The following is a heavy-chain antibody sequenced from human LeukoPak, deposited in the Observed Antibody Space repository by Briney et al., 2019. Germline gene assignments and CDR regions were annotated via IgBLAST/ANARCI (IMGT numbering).Heavy chain of an antibody. D-gene: IGHD2-2*01. V-gene: IGHV1-2*04. CDR2: INPNSGGT. J-gene: IGHJ3*02. Sequence: ASVKVSCKASGYTFTGYYMHWVRQAPGQGLEWMGWINPNSGGTNYAQKFQGWVTMTRDTSISTAYMELSRLRSEDTAVYYCARGGGCSSTSCYHDASDIWGQGTMVTVSS. CDR1: GYTFTGYY. CDR3: ARGGGCSSTSCYHDASDI.